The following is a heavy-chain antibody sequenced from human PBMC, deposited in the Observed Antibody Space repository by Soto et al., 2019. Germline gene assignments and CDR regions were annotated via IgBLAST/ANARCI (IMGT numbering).Heavy chain of an antibody. D-gene: IGHD3-16*01. CDR1: GGSISSSY. J-gene: IGHJ4*02. CDR3: ARLYGGNFDY. Sequence: SETLSLTCTVSGGSISSSYWSWIRQPPGKGLEWIGYIYYSWSTNYNPSLKSRVTISVDTSKNQFSLKLSFVTAADTAVYYCARLYGGNFDYGGQGTLVTVS. V-gene: IGHV4-59*01. CDR2: IYYSWST.